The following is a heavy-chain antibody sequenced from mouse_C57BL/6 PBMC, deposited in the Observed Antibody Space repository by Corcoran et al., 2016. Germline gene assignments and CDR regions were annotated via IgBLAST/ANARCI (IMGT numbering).Heavy chain of an antibody. CDR2: INTYSGVP. V-gene: IGHV9-3*01. J-gene: IGHJ4*01. Sequence: QIQLVQSGPELKKPGETVKISCKASGYTFTTYGMSWVKQDPGKGLKWMGWINTYSGVPTYADDFKGRFAFSLETSASTAYLKINNLKNEDTATYFCARSSYANAMDYWGQGTSVTVSS. CDR1: GYTFTTYG. D-gene: IGHD1-1*01. CDR3: ARSSYANAMDY.